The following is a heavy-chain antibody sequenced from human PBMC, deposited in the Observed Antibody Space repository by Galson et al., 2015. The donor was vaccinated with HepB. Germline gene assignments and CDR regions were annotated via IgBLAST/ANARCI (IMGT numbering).Heavy chain of an antibody. CDR3: NKGSGELYFYGLDV. Sequence: LRLSCAASGFTFGDYAMSWFRQAPGKGLEWVGLIRSKAYGGTTEYAASVKGRFIISRDDSKRIAYLQMNSLKTEDTAIYYCNKGSGELYFYGLDVWGQGTTVTVSS. J-gene: IGHJ6*02. V-gene: IGHV3-49*03. D-gene: IGHD3-10*01. CDR1: GFTFGDYA. CDR2: IRSKAYGGTT.